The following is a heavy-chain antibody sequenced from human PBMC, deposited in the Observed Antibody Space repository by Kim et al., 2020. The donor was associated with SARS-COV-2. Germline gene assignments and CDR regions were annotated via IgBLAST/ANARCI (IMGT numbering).Heavy chain of an antibody. Sequence: GGSLRLSCTASGFNFRSYYMAWFRQAPGKGLEWVAVISHDPRTTKYLDSVKGRFIISRDDAKNSLYLQMNSLRVEDTAVYYCVRDGFSSNWNLDYWGQGTLLSVSS. CDR3: VRDGFSSNWNLDY. J-gene: IGHJ4*02. CDR2: ISHDPRTT. CDR1: GFNFRSYY. D-gene: IGHD1-20*01. V-gene: IGHV3-7*01.